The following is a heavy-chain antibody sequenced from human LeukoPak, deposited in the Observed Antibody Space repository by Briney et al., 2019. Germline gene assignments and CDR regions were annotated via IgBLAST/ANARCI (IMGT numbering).Heavy chain of an antibody. CDR1: GDSVSSNRVT. D-gene: IGHD1-1*01. Sequence: SQTLSLTCGSSGDSVSSNRVTWNWIRQSPSRGLEWLGRTYYRSKWNNDYEVSVKGRITINPDTSKNQFSLQLNSVTPDDTAVYFCARAIDGTFDYWGQGTLVTVSS. J-gene: IGHJ4*02. CDR2: TYYRSKWNN. CDR3: ARAIDGTFDY. V-gene: IGHV6-1*01.